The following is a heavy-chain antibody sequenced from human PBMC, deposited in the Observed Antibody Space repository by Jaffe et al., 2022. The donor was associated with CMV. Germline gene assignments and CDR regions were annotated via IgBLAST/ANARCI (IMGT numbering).Heavy chain of an antibody. J-gene: IGHJ6*02. Sequence: QVQLVQSGAEVKKPGASVKVSCKASGYTFIGYFMHWVRQAPGQGLEWMGWINPNSGDTNFAQKFQGRVTMTRDTSISTVYMELSRLRSDDTAVYYCARWETYGDWCLDVWGQGTTVTVSS. V-gene: IGHV1-2*02. CDR3: ARWETYGDWCLDV. D-gene: IGHD4-17*01. CDR1: GYTFIGYF. CDR2: INPNSGDT.